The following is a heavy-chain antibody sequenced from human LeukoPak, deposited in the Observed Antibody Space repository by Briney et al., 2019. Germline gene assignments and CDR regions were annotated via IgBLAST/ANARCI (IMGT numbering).Heavy chain of an antibody. Sequence: PGGSLRLSCSASGFAFSEYWMNWVRQAPGKGPEWVANINLGGSAKLYVDSVKGRCTISRDNAKNSLYLQMNSLRVEDTAVYYCAAWGLHNYWGQGTLVTVSS. CDR3: AAWGLHNY. D-gene: IGHD7-27*01. CDR1: GFAFSEYW. J-gene: IGHJ4*02. V-gene: IGHV3-7*01. CDR2: INLGGSAK.